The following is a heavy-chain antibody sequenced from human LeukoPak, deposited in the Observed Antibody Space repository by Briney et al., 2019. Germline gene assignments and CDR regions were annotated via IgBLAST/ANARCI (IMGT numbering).Heavy chain of an antibody. D-gene: IGHD1-26*01. CDR2: IIPIIGTA. Sequence: SVTVSCKASGGTFSSYLISWVRQAPGQGLEWMGGIIPIIGTADYIQKFQDRVTITADESTTTAYMELTGLRSEDTAIYYCARDVVGAFGTKALDDWGQGTLVTVSA. V-gene: IGHV1-69*13. CDR3: ARDVVGAFGTKALDD. CDR1: GGTFSSYL. J-gene: IGHJ4*02.